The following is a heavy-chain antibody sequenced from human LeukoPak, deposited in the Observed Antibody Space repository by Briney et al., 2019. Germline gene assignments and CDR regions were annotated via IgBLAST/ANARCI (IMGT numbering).Heavy chain of an antibody. CDR1: GGSFSGYY. V-gene: IGHV4-34*01. D-gene: IGHD6-6*01. J-gene: IGHJ3*02. Sequence: PSETLSLTCAVYGGSFSGYYWSWIRQPPGKGLEWIGEINHSGSTKYNPSLKSRVTISVDTSKNQFSLKLSSVTAADTAVYYCARDSSLVTLHPIDIWGQGTMVTVSS. CDR2: INHSGST. CDR3: ARDSSLVTLHPIDI.